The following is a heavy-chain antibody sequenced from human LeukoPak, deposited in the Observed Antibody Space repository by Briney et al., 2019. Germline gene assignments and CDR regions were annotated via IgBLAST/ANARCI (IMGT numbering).Heavy chain of an antibody. CDR3: ARERGELHRELDS. J-gene: IGHJ4*02. D-gene: IGHD1-26*01. Sequence: ASVKVSCKASGYTFTDYYIHWVRQAPGQGLEWMGWMSPYSGGAIYAQKFQGRVTMTSDTSTSTVYMELRSLRSEDTALYFCARERGELHRELDSWGQGTLVTVSS. CDR2: MSPYSGGA. V-gene: IGHV1-2*02. CDR1: GYTFTDYY.